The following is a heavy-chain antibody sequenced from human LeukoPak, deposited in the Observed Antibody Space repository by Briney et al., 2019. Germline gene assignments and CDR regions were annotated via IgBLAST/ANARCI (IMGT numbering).Heavy chain of an antibody. CDR1: GYTFIGYS. Sequence: SVKVSCKASGYTFIGYSISWVRQAPGQGLEWMGGIIPIFGTANYAQKFQGRVTITADESTSTAYMELSSLRSEDTAVYYCARGCSGGSCYSHSGSSPIDYWGQGTLVTVSS. J-gene: IGHJ4*02. V-gene: IGHV1-69*13. CDR3: ARGCSGGSCYSHSGSSPIDY. D-gene: IGHD2-15*01. CDR2: IIPIFGTA.